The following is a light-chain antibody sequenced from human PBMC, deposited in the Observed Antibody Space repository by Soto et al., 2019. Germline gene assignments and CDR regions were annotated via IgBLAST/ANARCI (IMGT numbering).Light chain of an antibody. J-gene: IGLJ1*01. CDR1: SSNIGTNY. V-gene: IGLV1-47*02. CDR3: QSYDSSLSGYV. Sequence: QSVLTQPPSASGTPGQRVTISCSGSSSNIGTNYVYWYQQHPGKAPKLMIYDVNKRPSGVPDRFSGSKSGNTASLAITGLQAEDEADYYCQSYDSSLSGYVFGTGTKVTVL. CDR2: DVN.